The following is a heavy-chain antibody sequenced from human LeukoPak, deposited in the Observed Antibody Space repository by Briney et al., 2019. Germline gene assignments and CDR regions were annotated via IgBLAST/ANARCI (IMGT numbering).Heavy chain of an antibody. D-gene: IGHD2-2*01. CDR2: IYSGGST. CDR3: ATPYCNLTSCFPYFFDN. Sequence: GGSLRLSCAASGFTVSSNYMSWARQAPGKGLEWVSVIYSGGSTYYADSVKGRFTITRDNSKNTVYLQMSSLRVEDTALYYCATPYCNLTSCFPYFFDNSGRGTLGTLSS. J-gene: IGHJ4*02. V-gene: IGHV3-66*04. CDR1: GFTVSSNY.